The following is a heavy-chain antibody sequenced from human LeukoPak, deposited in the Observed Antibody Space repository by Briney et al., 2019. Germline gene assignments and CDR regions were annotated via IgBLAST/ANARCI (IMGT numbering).Heavy chain of an antibody. J-gene: IGHJ4*02. D-gene: IGHD3-22*01. CDR3: ARSPQYYYDSSGRDLDY. CDR1: GFTFSSYA. Sequence: PGGSLRLSCAASGFTFSSYAMSWVRQAPGKGLEWVSAISGSGGSTYYADSVKGRFTISRDNAKNSLYLQMNSLRAEDTAVYYCARSPQYYYDSSGRDLDYWGQGTLVTVSS. CDR2: ISGSGGST. V-gene: IGHV3-23*01.